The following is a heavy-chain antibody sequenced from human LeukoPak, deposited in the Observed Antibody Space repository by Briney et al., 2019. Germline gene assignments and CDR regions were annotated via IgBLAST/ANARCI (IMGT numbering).Heavy chain of an antibody. V-gene: IGHV4-59*01. CDR2: IYYGGST. D-gene: IGHD6-19*01. CDR1: GGSISSYY. J-gene: IGHJ4*02. Sequence: SETLSLTCTVSGGSISSYYWSWIRQPPGKGLEWLGYIYYGGSTNYNPSLRSRVTMSLDTSKNQFSLKLSSVTAADTALYYCARNIRGRAVVPGYWGQGTLVTVSS. CDR3: ARNIRGRAVVPGY.